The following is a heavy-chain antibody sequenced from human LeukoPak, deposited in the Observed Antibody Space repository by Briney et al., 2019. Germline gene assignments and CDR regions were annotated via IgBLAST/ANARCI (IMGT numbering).Heavy chain of an antibody. CDR3: IYGYTLDF. CDR1: GFTVSSKY. D-gene: IGHD5-18*01. V-gene: IGHV3-53*01. J-gene: IGHJ4*02. Sequence: GGSLRLSCAASGFTVSSKYMNWVRQAPGKGLEWVSVIYSGGSTKYADSVKGRFTISRDNTKNTLYLQMNGLRADDTAVYYCIYGYTLDFWGQGTLVTVSS. CDR2: IYSGGST.